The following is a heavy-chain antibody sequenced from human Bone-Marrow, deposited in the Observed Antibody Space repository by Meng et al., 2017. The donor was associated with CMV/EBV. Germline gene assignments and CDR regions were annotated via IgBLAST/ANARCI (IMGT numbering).Heavy chain of an antibody. CDR2: IYSGGST. D-gene: IGHD3-3*01. J-gene: IGHJ5*02. CDR1: GFTVSSNY. Sequence: GESLKISCAASGFTVSSNYMSWVRQAPGKGLEWVSVIYSGGSTYYADSVKGRFTISRDNSKNTLYLQMNSLRAEDTAVYYCARTPITIFGVAFDPWGQGPLVTFYS. CDR3: ARTPITIFGVAFDP. V-gene: IGHV3-53*01.